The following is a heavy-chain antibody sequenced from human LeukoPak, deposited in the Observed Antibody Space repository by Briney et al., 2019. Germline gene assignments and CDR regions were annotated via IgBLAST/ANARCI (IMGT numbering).Heavy chain of an antibody. Sequence: GRSLRLSCAASGFTFDDYAMHWFRQAPGKGLEWVSGISWNSGSIGYADSVKGRFTISRDNAKNSLYLQMNSLRAEDTALYYCAKAITGYCSSTSCPYAFDIWGQGTMVTVSS. CDR2: ISWNSGSI. J-gene: IGHJ3*02. CDR3: AKAITGYCSSTSCPYAFDI. CDR1: GFTFDDYA. D-gene: IGHD2-2*01. V-gene: IGHV3-9*01.